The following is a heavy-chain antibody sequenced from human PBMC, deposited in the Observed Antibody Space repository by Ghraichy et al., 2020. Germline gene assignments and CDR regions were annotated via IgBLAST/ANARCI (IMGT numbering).Heavy chain of an antibody. CDR3: AREIEYSSGWYLRGAFDI. J-gene: IGHJ3*02. CDR1: GFSLNNTRMG. V-gene: IGHV2-26*01. Sequence: SGPTLVKPTETLTLTCTVSGFSLNNTRMGVSWIRQPPGKALEWLAHIFSNDEKSYSPSLKSRLTISKDTSKSQVVLTMTNMDPVDTATYYCAREIEYSSGWYLRGAFDIWGQGTMVTVSS. D-gene: IGHD6-19*01. CDR2: IFSNDEK.